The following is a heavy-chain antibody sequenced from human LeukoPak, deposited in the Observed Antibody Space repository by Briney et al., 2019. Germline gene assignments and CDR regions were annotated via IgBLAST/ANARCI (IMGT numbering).Heavy chain of an antibody. Sequence: GGSLRLSCTASGFTFSSYWMHWVRQAPGKGVVWVSRINSDGSSTNYADSVKGRFTISRDNAKNTLYLQMNSLRVEDTAVYYCARGLSGYSSSLGFWGQGTLVTVSS. CDR2: INSDGSST. V-gene: IGHV3-74*01. CDR3: ARGLSGYSSSLGF. J-gene: IGHJ4*02. D-gene: IGHD6-6*01. CDR1: GFTFSSYW.